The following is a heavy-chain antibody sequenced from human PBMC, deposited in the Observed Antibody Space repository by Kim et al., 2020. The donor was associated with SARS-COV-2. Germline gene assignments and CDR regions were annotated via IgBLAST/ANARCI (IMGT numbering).Heavy chain of an antibody. V-gene: IGHV1-18*01. CDR3: ARDLAAAYDILTGLEGPDVMEV. J-gene: IGHJ6*02. Sequence: ASVKVSCKASGYTFTSYGISWVRQAPGQGLEWMGWISAYNGNTNYAQKLQGRVTMTTDTSTSTAYMELRSLRSGDTAVYYCARDLAAAYDILTGLEGPDVMEVWGQGTTVTVSS. CDR1: GYTFTSYG. D-gene: IGHD3-9*01. CDR2: ISAYNGNT.